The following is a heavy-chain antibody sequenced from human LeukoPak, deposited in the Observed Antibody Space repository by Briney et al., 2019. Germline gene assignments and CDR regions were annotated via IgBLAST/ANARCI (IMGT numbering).Heavy chain of an antibody. D-gene: IGHD5-18*01. CDR2: IYYSGST. CDR1: GGSISSYY. Sequence: SETLSLTCTVSGGSISSYYWSWIRQPPGKGLEWIGYIYYSGSTNYNASLKSRGTISVDTSKNQFSLKLSSVTAADTAVYYCATEKYSYGYRGAFDIWGQGTMVTVSS. V-gene: IGHV4-59*01. J-gene: IGHJ3*02. CDR3: ATEKYSYGYRGAFDI.